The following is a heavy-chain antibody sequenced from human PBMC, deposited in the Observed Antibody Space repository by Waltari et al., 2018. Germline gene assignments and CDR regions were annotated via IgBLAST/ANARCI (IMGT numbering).Heavy chain of an antibody. CDR2: IKQDGSEK. CDR1: GFTFSNYL. J-gene: IGHJ4*02. CDR3: ARGRATNDY. Sequence: EVQLVESGGGLVQPGGSLRLSCAASGFTFSNYLMNWVLQAPGKGLEWVANIKQDGSEKYYVDSVKGRITISRDNAKNSLYLQMNSLRAEDTAVYYCARGRATNDYWGQGTLVTVSS. V-gene: IGHV3-7*01.